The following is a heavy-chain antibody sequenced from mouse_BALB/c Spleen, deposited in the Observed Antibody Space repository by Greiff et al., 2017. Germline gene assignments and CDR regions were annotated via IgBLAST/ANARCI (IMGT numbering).Heavy chain of an antibody. D-gene: IGHD1-1*01. Sequence: EVKLVESGPGLVKPSQSLSLTCTVTGYSITSDYAWNWIRQFPGNKLEWTGYISYSGSTSYNPSLKSRISITRDTSKNQFFLQLNSVTTEDTATYYCARRDYYGSSSYAMDYWGQGTSVTVSS. J-gene: IGHJ4*01. V-gene: IGHV3-2*02. CDR3: ARRDYYGSSSYAMDY. CDR1: GYSITSDYA. CDR2: ISYSGST.